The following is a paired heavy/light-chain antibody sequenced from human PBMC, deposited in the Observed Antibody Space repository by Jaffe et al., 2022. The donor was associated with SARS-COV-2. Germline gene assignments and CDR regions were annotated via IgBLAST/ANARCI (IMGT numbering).Light chain of an antibody. CDR3: QVWDSSSDHYVV. V-gene: IGLV3-21*02. CDR1: NIGSKS. CDR2: DDS. J-gene: IGLJ2*01. Sequence: SYVLTQPPSVSVAPGQTARITCGGNNIGSKSVHWYQQKPGQAPVLVVYDDSDRPSGIPERFSGSNSGNTATLTISRVEAGDEADYYCQVWDSSSDHYVVFGGGTKLTVL.
Heavy chain of an antibody. CDR2: IWYDGSNK. Sequence: QVQLVESGGGVVQPGRSLRLSCAASGFTFSSYGMHWVRQAPGKGLEWVAVIWYDGSNKYYADSVKGRFTISRDNSKNTLYLQMNSLRAEDTAVYYCARDPASRITPQGNRSFLYYFDYWGQGTLVTVSS. D-gene: IGHD3-10*01. CDR3: ARDPASRITPQGNRSFLYYFDY. V-gene: IGHV3-33*01. J-gene: IGHJ4*02. CDR1: GFTFSSYG.